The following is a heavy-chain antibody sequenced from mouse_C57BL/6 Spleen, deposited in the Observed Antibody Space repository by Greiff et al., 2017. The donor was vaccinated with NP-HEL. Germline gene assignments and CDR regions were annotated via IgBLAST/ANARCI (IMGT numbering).Heavy chain of an antibody. V-gene: IGHV5-4*01. CDR1: GFTFSSYA. J-gene: IGHJ3*01. CDR3: ARTGDYDGPFAY. CDR2: ISDGGSYT. D-gene: IGHD2-4*01. Sequence: DVHLVESGGGLVKPGGSLKLSCAASGFTFSSYAMSWVRQTPEKRLEWVATISDGGSYTYYPDNVKGRFTISRDNAKNNLYLQMSHLKSEDTAMYYCARTGDYDGPFAYWGQGTLVTVSA.